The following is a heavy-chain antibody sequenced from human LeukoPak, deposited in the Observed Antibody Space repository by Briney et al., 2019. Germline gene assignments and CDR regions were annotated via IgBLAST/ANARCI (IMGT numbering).Heavy chain of an antibody. CDR1: GYTFTSYG. V-gene: IGHV1-18*01. Sequence: ASVKLSCKASGYTFTSYGISWVRHAPGQGLEWMGWISAYNGNTNYAQKLQGRVTMTTDTSTSTAYMELRSLRSDDTAVYYCARVGVVPASWYFDYWGQGTLVTVSS. CDR3: ARVGVVPASWYFDY. J-gene: IGHJ4*02. D-gene: IGHD2-2*01. CDR2: ISAYNGNT.